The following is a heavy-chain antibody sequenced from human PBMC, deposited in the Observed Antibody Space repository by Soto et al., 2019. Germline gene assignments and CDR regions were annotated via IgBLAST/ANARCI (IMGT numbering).Heavy chain of an antibody. D-gene: IGHD3-3*01. V-gene: IGHV2-5*02. CDR1: GFSLTTSGVG. J-gene: IGHJ4*02. CDR2: IYWDDDK. CDR3: AHRVRRTVFGLVTTTAIYFDF. Sequence: QITLNESGPTQVKPRQTLTLTCPFSGFSLTTSGVGVGWIRQSPGKAPEWLALIYWDDDKRYSPSLKSRLTITKDTSKTQVVLTMADLDPADTATYYCAHRVRRTVFGLVTTTAIYFDFWGQGTPVAVSS.